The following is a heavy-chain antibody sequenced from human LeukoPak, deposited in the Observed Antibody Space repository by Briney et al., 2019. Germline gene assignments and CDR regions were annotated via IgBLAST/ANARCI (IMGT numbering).Heavy chain of an antibody. D-gene: IGHD3-3*01. Sequence: PGGSLRLSCAASGFTVSSNYMSWVRQAPGKGLEWVSVIYSGGSTYYADPVQGRFTISRDNSKNTLYIQMNSLRAEDAGVYYCARDQGITIFGVDEYYYGMDVWGQGTTVTVSS. J-gene: IGHJ6*02. CDR2: IYSGGST. CDR3: ARDQGITIFGVDEYYYGMDV. V-gene: IGHV3-66*01. CDR1: GFTVSSNY.